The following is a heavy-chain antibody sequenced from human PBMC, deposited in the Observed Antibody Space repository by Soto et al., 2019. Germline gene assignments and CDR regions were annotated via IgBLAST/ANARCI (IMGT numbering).Heavy chain of an antibody. CDR3: ARHGSDSGWFFFDP. Sequence: PSETLSLTFSLSGGAIGCYYWTWIRQPPGKALEWIGYVSYSGSTDYHPSLKSRVSISIDTSKNQFSLKMISVTAADTAVYYCARHGSDSGWFFFDPWGQGALVTVSS. D-gene: IGHD6-19*01. CDR2: VSYSGST. CDR1: GGAIGCYY. V-gene: IGHV4-59*08. J-gene: IGHJ5*02.